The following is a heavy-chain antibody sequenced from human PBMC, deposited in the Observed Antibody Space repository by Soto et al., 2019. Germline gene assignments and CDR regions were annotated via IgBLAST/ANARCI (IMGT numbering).Heavy chain of an antibody. Sequence: ASVKVSCKASGYTFTSYGISWVRQAPGQGLEWMGWISAYNGNTNYAQKLQGRVTMSTDTSTSTAYMELRSLRSDDTAVYYCARDYYGSGSYWLDPWGQGTMVTVSS. CDR1: GYTFTSYG. D-gene: IGHD3-10*01. V-gene: IGHV1-18*01. J-gene: IGHJ5*02. CDR2: ISAYNGNT. CDR3: ARDYYGSGSYWLDP.